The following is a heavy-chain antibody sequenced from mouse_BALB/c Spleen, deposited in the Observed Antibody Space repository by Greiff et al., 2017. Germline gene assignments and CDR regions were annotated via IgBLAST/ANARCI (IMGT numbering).Heavy chain of an antibody. V-gene: IGHV1-4*01. Sequence: QVQLKQSGAELARPGASVKMSCKASGYTFTSYTMHWVKQRPGQGLEWIGYINPSSGYTNYNQKFKDKATLTADKSSSTAYMQLSSLTSEDSAVYYCARGDYGSSFAYWGQGTLVTVSA. CDR3: ARGDYGSSFAY. CDR1: GYTFTSYT. CDR2: INPSSGYT. D-gene: IGHD1-1*01. J-gene: IGHJ3*01.